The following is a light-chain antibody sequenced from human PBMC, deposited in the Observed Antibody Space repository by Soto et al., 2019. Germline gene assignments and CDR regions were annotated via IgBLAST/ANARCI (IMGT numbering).Light chain of an antibody. CDR1: QGISSA. CDR3: QQFNSYPVYT. V-gene: IGKV1-13*02. Sequence: AIPLTQSPSSLSASVGDRVTITCRASQGISSALAWYQQKPGKAPKLLIYDASSLESGVPSRFSGSGSGTDFTLTISSLQPEDFATYYCQQFNSYPVYTFGQGTKLEIK. J-gene: IGKJ2*01. CDR2: DAS.